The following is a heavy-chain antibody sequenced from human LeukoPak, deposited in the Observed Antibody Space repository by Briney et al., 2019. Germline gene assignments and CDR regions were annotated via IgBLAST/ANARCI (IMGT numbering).Heavy chain of an antibody. CDR1: GGSISSSSYY. V-gene: IGHV4-39*01. Sequence: PSETLPLTCTVSGGSISSSSYYWGWIRQPPGKGLEWIGSIYYSGSTYYNLSLKSRVTISVDTSKNQFSLKLSSVTAADTAVYYCAGTYYGDYEGDYWGQGTLVTVSS. CDR3: AGTYYGDYEGDY. CDR2: IYYSGST. D-gene: IGHD4-17*01. J-gene: IGHJ4*02.